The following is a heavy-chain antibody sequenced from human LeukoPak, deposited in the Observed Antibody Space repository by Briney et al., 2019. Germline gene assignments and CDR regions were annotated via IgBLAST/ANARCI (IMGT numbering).Heavy chain of an antibody. V-gene: IGHV1-2*02. CDR3: ARLNLAAAGLGYFDY. CDR1: GYTFTGYY. Sequence: ASVKVSCKASGYTFTGYYMHWVRQAPGQGLEWMGWINPNSGGTNYAQKFQGRVTMTRDTSISTAYMELSSLRSEDTAVYYCARLNLAAAGLGYFDYWGQGTLVTVSS. CDR2: INPNSGGT. D-gene: IGHD6-13*01. J-gene: IGHJ4*02.